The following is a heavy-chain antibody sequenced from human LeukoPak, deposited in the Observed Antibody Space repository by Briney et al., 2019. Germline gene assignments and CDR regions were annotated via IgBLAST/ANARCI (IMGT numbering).Heavy chain of an antibody. CDR1: GYTFTSYA. CDR2: SNAGNGNT. Sequence: ASVKVSCKASGYTFTSYAMHWVRQAPGQRLEWMGWSNAGNGNTKYSQKFQGRVTMTRDTSISTAYMELSRLRSDDTAVYYCATYSTGITIFGVDDDAFDIWGQGTMVTVSS. V-gene: IGHV1-3*01. CDR3: ATYSTGITIFGVDDDAFDI. J-gene: IGHJ3*02. D-gene: IGHD3-3*01.